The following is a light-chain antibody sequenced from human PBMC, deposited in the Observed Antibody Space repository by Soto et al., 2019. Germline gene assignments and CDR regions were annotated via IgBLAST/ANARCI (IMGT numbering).Light chain of an antibody. CDR2: QAS. CDR1: QSISSW. J-gene: IGKJ4*01. CDR3: QDYSSTSGLT. V-gene: IGKV1-5*03. Sequence: DIQVTQSPSTLSASVGDRVTITCRASQSISSWLAWYQQKPGKAPTLLIYQASILKSGVPSRFSGSGSGTDFTLTSSSLQPDDFATYYCQDYSSTSGLTFGGGAKVEIK.